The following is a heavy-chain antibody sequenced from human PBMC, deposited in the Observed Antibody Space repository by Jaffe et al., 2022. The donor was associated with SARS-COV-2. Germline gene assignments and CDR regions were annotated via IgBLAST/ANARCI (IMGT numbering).Heavy chain of an antibody. V-gene: IGHV4-39*01. CDR1: GGSISSSSYY. D-gene: IGHD6-19*01. CDR3: ARHISKHSSGWYDYYYYMDV. J-gene: IGHJ6*03. CDR2: IYYSGST. Sequence: QLQLQESGPGLVKPSETLSLTCTVSGGSISSSSYYWGWIRQPPGKGLEWIGSIYYSGSTYYNPSLKSRVTISVDTSKNQFSLKLSSVTAADTAVYYCARHISKHSSGWYDYYYYMDVWGKGTTVTVSS.